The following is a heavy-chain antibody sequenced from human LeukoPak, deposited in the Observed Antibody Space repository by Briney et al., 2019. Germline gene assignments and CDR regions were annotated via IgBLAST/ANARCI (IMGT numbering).Heavy chain of an antibody. V-gene: IGHV3-11*01. Sequence: PGGSLRLSCAASGFTFSDYYMSWIRQAPGKGLEWVSYISSGAGNIYYADSVKGRFTISRDNAKNSLYLQMNSLGAEDTAVYYCARDPGYNILTGYYNDWGQGTLVTVSS. CDR1: GFTFSDYY. CDR2: ISSGAGNI. D-gene: IGHD3-9*01. CDR3: ARDPGYNILTGYYND. J-gene: IGHJ4*02.